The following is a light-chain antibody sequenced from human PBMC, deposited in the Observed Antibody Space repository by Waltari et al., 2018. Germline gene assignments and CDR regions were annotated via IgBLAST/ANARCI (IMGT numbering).Light chain of an antibody. CDR1: SSDVGGFQY. CDR3: SSYTSSNSYV. V-gene: IGLV2-14*03. J-gene: IGLJ1*01. CDR2: DVS. Sequence: QSALTQPASVSGSPGQSITISCTVTSSDVGGFQYVWWYQQHPGKGPKLMTYDVSNRPSGVPNRFSGSKSGNTASLTISGLQAEDEADYYCSSYTSSNSYVFGTGTKVTVL.